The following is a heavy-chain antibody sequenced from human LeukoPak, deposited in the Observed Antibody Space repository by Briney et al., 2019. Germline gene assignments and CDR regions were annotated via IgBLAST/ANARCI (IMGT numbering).Heavy chain of an antibody. CDR2: IYYTGST. J-gene: IGHJ6*03. CDR3: ARTAVAGRLYYYYYYMDV. D-gene: IGHD6-19*01. CDR1: GGSISSYF. Sequence: PSETLSLTCTVSGGSISSYFWSWIRQPPGKGLEWIGYIYYTGSTKYNPSLKSRVTISVDTSKNQFSLKLSSVTAADTAVYYCARTAVAGRLYYYYYYMDVWGKGTTVTVSS. V-gene: IGHV4-59*01.